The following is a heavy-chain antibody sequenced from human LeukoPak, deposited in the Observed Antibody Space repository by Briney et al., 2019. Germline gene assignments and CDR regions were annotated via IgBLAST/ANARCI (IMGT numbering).Heavy chain of an antibody. CDR1: GFTFSSYG. D-gene: IGHD2-2*01. Sequence: GGSLRLSCAASGFTFSSYGMHWVRQAPGKGLEWVAFIRYDGSNKYYADSVKGRFTISRDNSKNTLYLQMNSLRAEDTAVYYCARHSTSCSSCRDYMDVWGKGTTVTVSS. CDR2: IRYDGSNK. J-gene: IGHJ6*03. CDR3: ARHSTSCSSCRDYMDV. V-gene: IGHV3-30*02.